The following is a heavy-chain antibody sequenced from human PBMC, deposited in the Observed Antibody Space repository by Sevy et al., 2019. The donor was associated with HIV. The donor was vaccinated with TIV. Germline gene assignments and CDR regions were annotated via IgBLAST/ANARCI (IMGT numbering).Heavy chain of an antibody. CDR3: VKGGVTWELLDY. Sequence: GGSLRLSCAASGFIFSSYGMHWVRQAPGKGLEWVTIRSYDGSSKYYADSVKGRFTISRDNYENILYLQMNSLRTDDTAVYYCVKGGVTWELLDYWGQGTLVTVSS. J-gene: IGHJ4*02. CDR2: RSYDGSSK. D-gene: IGHD1-26*01. CDR1: GFIFSSYG. V-gene: IGHV3-30*18.